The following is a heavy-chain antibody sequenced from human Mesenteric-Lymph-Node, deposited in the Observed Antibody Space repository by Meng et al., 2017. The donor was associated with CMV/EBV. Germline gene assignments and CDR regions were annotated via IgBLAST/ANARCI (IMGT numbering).Heavy chain of an antibody. J-gene: IGHJ5*02. Sequence: ASVKVSCKASGYTFTNYDINWVRQATGQGLEWMGWMNPNSGNTGYAQEFQGRVTMTWNTSIRTAYMELSSLRSDDTAVYYCARGPSSSSKWFDTWGQGTLVTVSS. D-gene: IGHD6-6*01. V-gene: IGHV1-8*01. CDR3: ARGPSSSSKWFDT. CDR2: MNPNSGNT. CDR1: GYTFTNYD.